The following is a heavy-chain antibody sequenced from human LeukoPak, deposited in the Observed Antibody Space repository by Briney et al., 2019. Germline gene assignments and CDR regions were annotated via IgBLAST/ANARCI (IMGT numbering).Heavy chain of an antibody. Sequence: PGGSLRLSCAASGFTFSSYGMHWVRQAPGKGLEWVAFIRYDGSNKYYADSVKGRFTISRDNSKNTLYLQMNSLRAEDTAVYYCANDLSVGLLWFVFDIWGQGTMVTVSS. CDR3: ANDLSVGLLWFVFDI. J-gene: IGHJ3*02. CDR2: IRYDGSNK. V-gene: IGHV3-30*02. D-gene: IGHD3-10*01. CDR1: GFTFSSYG.